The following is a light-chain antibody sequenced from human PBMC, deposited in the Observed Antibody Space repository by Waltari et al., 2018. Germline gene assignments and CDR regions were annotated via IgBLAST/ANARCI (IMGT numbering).Light chain of an antibody. CDR1: QSIGRY. J-gene: IGKJ1*01. Sequence: EILLTQSPGTLSLSPGERATLSGRASQSIGRYLIWYQQKPGQAPRLLIYGASTRAAGIPDRFSGSGSGTDFSLTISRLEPEDFAVYYCQNHERLPAVFGRGTKVEIK. CDR2: GAS. CDR3: QNHERLPAV. V-gene: IGKV3-20*01.